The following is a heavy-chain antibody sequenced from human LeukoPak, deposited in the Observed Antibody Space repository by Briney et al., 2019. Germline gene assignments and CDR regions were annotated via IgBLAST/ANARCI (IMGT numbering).Heavy chain of an antibody. CDR3: AREKADCSSTSCYNRPEDYYYYYGMDV. CDR2: INPSGGST. CDR1: GYTFTSYY. D-gene: IGHD2-2*02. V-gene: IGHV1-46*01. Sequence: ASVKVSCKASGYTFTSYYMHWVRQAPGQGLEWMGIINPSGGSTSYAQKFQGRVTMTRDTSTSTVYMELSSLRSEDTAVYYCAREKADCSSTSCYNRPEDYYYYYGMDVWGQGTTVTVPS. J-gene: IGHJ6*02.